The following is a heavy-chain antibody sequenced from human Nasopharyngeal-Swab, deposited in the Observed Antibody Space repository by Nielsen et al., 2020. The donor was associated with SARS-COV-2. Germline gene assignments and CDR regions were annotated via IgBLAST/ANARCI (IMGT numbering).Heavy chain of an antibody. J-gene: IGHJ6*02. CDR2: IYYSGST. D-gene: IGHD6-13*01. V-gene: IGHV4-39*07. Sequence: SETLSLTCTVSGGPISSSSYYWGWIRQPPGKGLEWIGSIYYSGSTYYNPSLKSRVTISVDTSKNQFSLKLSSVTAADTAVYYCVGSSWYGDYYYYYDMDVWGQGTTVTVSS. CDR1: GGPISSSSYY. CDR3: VGSSWYGDYYYYYDMDV.